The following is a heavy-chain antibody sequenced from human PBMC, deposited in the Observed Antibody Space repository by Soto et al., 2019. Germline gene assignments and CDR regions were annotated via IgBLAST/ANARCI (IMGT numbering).Heavy chain of an antibody. CDR2: IYYIGST. Sequence: QVQLQESGPGLVKPSQTLSLTCTVSGGSISSGGYYWNWIRQHPGKGLEWIGYIYYIGSTYYNPSRKSRVTRSLDTSKNQCSLKLSSVTAADTAVYYCARSVFPWGQGTLVTVSS. CDR3: ARSVFP. CDR1: GGSISSGGYY. V-gene: IGHV4-31*03. J-gene: IGHJ5*02.